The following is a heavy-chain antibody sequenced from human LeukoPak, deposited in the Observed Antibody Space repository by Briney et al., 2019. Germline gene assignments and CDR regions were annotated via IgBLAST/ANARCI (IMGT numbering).Heavy chain of an antibody. Sequence: GGSLRLSCAASGFTFSSYGMHWVRQAPGQGLEWMGWINPNSGGTNYAQKFQGRVTMTRDTSISTAYMELSRLRSDDTAVYYCAKYYYDSSGYSCDWGQGTLVTVSS. V-gene: IGHV1-2*02. CDR3: AKYYYDSSGYSCD. CDR1: GFTFSSYG. D-gene: IGHD3-22*01. CDR2: INPNSGGT. J-gene: IGHJ4*02.